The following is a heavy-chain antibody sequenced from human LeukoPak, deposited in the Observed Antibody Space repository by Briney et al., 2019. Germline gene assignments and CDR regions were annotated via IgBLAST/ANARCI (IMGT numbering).Heavy chain of an antibody. D-gene: IGHD3-22*01. V-gene: IGHV1-18*01. CDR3: ARGFTMIDYDYYSVDV. J-gene: IGHJ6*03. CDR2: ISAYNGNT. CDR1: GYTFTSYG. Sequence: GASVKVSCKASGYTFTSYGISWVRQAPGQGLEWMGWISAYNGNTNYAQKLQRRVTITTDESTSTAYMELSSLRSEDTAVYYCARGFTMIDYDYYSVDVWGKGATVTVSS.